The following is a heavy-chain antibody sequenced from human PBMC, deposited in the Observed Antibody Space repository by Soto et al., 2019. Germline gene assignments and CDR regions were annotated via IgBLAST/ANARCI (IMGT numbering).Heavy chain of an antibody. CDR1: GFAFSNSW. D-gene: IGHD3-22*01. J-gene: IGHJ4*02. V-gene: IGHV3-7*01. CDR3: ARNPYYYDTSGYYY. Sequence: PGGSLRLSCAASGFAFSNSWMSWVRQAPGKGLEWVANMKEDGTEIYYADSLKGRFTISRDNAKNSLYLQMNSLRAEDTAVYYCARNPYYYDTSGYYYWGQGTLVTVSS. CDR2: MKEDGTEI.